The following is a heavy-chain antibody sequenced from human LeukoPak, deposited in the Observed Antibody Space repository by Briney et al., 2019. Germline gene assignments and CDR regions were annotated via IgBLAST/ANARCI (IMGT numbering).Heavy chain of an antibody. CDR2: ISGSGGST. J-gene: IGHJ3*02. Sequence: GGSLRLSCAASGFTFSSYGMSWVRQAPGKGLEWVSAISGSGGSTYYADSVKGRFTISRDNSKNTLYLQMNSLRAEDTAVYYCAKSCSGGSCPFDIWGQGTMVTVSS. V-gene: IGHV3-23*01. CDR1: GFTFSSYG. D-gene: IGHD2-15*01. CDR3: AKSCSGGSCPFDI.